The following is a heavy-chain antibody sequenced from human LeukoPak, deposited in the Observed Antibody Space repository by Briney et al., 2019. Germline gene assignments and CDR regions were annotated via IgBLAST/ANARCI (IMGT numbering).Heavy chain of an antibody. CDR2: IIPIFGTA. CDR3: AGVRGYYDSSGYRYYYFDY. CDR1: GGTFSSYA. V-gene: IGHV1-69*13. J-gene: IGHJ4*02. Sequence: ASVKVSCKASGGTFSSYAISWVRQAPGQGLEWMGGIIPIFGTANYAQKFQGRVTITADESTSTAYMELSSLRSEDTAVYYCAGVRGYYDSSGYRYYYFDYWGQGTLVTVSS. D-gene: IGHD3-22*01.